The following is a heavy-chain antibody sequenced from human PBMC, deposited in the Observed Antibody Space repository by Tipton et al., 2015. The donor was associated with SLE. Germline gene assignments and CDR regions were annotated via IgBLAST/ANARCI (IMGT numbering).Heavy chain of an antibody. CDR2: IKQDGSEK. D-gene: IGHD2-15*01. J-gene: IGHJ4*02. CDR3: ATGGYCSGGSCYGDY. V-gene: IGHV3-7*01. Sequence: SLRLSCAASGFTFSSYWMSWVRQAPGKGLEWAANIKQDGSEKYYVDSVKGRFTISRDNAKNSLYLQMNSLRAEDTAVYYCATGGYCSGGSCYGDYWGQGTLVTVSS. CDR1: GFTFSSYW.